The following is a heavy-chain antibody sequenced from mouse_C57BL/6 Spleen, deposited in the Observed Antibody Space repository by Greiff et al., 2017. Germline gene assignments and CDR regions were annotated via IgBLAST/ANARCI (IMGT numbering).Heavy chain of an antibody. J-gene: IGHJ1*03. Sequence: QVQLQQSGAELVRPGASVTLSCKASGYTFTDYEMHWVKQTPVHGLAWIGAIDPETGGTASNQKFKGKAILTADKSSSTAYMELRSLTSEDSAVYYCTRRSTTREGDWYFDVWGTGTTVTVSS. D-gene: IGHD2-14*01. CDR2: IDPETGGT. CDR3: TRRSTTREGDWYFDV. CDR1: GYTFTDYE. V-gene: IGHV1-15*01.